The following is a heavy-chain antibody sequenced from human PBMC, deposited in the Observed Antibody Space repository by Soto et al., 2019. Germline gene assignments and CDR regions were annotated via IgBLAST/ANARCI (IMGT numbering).Heavy chain of an antibody. V-gene: IGHV1-3*01. D-gene: IGHD1-7*01. CDR3: ARGLDLLELFDY. CDR1: GYTLAGFG. J-gene: IGHJ4*02. Sequence: ASVKVSCKASGYTLAGFGMHWVRQAPGQRLEWMGWINGGSGDTKYSQQFQDRVTISVDTSKNQFSLKLSSVTAADTAVYYCARGLDLLELFDYWGQGTLVTVSS. CDR2: INGGSGDT.